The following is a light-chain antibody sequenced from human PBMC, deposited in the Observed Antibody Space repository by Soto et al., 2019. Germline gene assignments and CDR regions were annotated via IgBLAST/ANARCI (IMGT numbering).Light chain of an antibody. CDR3: QQYNSYAWT. Sequence: EIVMTQSPATLSVSPGESATLSCRASQSVSRKLVWYKQKPGQAPRLLIYGASSRATGIPDRFSGSGSGTDFTLTISSLKPDDFETYYCQQYNSYAWTFGQGTKVDIK. V-gene: IGKV3D-15*01. CDR1: QSVSRK. CDR2: GAS. J-gene: IGKJ1*01.